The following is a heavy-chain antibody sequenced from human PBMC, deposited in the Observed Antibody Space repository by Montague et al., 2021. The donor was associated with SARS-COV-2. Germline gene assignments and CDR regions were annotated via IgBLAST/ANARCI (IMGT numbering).Heavy chain of an antibody. CDR1: GFTFSSYE. V-gene: IGHV3-48*03. Sequence: SLRLSCAASGFTFSSYEMNWVHQAPGKGLEWVSYISSSDSTIYYADSVKGRFSISRDNAKNSLYLQMNSLRAEDTAVYYCARQASGSYWYYFDYWGQGTLVTVSS. J-gene: IGHJ4*02. D-gene: IGHD3-10*01. CDR3: ARQASGSYWYYFDY. CDR2: ISSSDSTI.